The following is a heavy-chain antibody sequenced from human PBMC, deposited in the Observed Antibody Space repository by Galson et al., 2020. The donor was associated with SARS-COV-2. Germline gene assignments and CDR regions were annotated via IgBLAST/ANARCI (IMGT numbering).Heavy chain of an antibody. CDR2: VHQSGAT. Sequence: SETLSLTCSVSGGSITSGGYSWTWIRQSPGKGLEWIGYVHQSGATHYNPSLKSRLTISMDRSKNQLSLKLTSVTAADTAVYYCARRYVSGLSPYWYLDLWGRGTLVTVSS. D-gene: IGHD3-16*01. J-gene: IGHJ2*01. V-gene: IGHV4-30-2*06. CDR3: ARRYVSGLSPYWYLDL. CDR1: GGSITSGGYS.